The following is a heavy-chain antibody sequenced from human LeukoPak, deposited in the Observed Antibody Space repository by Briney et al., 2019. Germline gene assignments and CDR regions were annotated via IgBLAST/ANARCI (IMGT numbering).Heavy chain of an antibody. Sequence: GGSLRLSCAASGFTVSSNHMNWVRQAPGKGLEWVSVIYSGGGTNYADSVKGRFTISRDNSKNTLYLQMNSLRAEDTAVYYCARDPSYDSSGYYFDYWGQGTLVTVSS. CDR1: GFTVSSNH. CDR3: ARDPSYDSSGYYFDY. V-gene: IGHV3-53*01. D-gene: IGHD3-22*01. CDR2: IYSGGGT. J-gene: IGHJ4*02.